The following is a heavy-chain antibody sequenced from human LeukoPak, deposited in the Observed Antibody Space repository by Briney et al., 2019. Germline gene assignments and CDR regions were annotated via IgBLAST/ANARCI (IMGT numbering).Heavy chain of an antibody. J-gene: IGHJ4*02. CDR3: VRQATDDYGDD. CDR1: GFTFSGPG. CDR2: IRDKAHSYAT. Sequence: GGSLRLSCAASGFTFSGPGMHWVRQASGKGLEWVGRIRDKAHSYATAYAASVKGRFIVSRDDSKNTAYLQMNSLKTEDTAVYYCVRQATDDYGDDWGQGTLVTVSS. V-gene: IGHV3-73*01.